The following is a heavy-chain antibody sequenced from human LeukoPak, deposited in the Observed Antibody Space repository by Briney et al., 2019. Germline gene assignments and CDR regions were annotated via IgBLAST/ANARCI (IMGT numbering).Heavy chain of an antibody. CDR2: ISHTGLT. J-gene: IGHJ5*02. CDR1: GGSFSGYY. D-gene: IGHD1-1*01. V-gene: IGHV4-34*01. CDR3: ARVPDITARPCDT. Sequence: TSETLSLTCAVYGGSFSGYYWTLIRQTPGKGLEWIGEISHTGLTGSNPSLKSRVTIFVDSSKKQFSLRMTAVTAADTGVYYCARVPDITARPCDTWGPGTLVTVSS.